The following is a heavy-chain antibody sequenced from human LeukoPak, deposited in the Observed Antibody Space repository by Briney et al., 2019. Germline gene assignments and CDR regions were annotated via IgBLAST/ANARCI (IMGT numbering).Heavy chain of an antibody. CDR1: GFTFSSYG. J-gene: IGHJ4*02. Sequence: GGSLRLSCAASGFTFSSYGMHWVRQAPGKGLEWVAVIWYDGGNKYYADSVKGRFTVSRDNSKNTLYLQMNSLRAEDTAVYYCARDKAGTTRGYFDYWGQGTLVTVSS. V-gene: IGHV3-33*01. CDR2: IWYDGGNK. CDR3: ARDKAGTTRGYFDY. D-gene: IGHD1-7*01.